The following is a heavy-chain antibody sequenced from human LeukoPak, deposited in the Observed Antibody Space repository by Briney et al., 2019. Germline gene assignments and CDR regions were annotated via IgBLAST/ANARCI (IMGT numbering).Heavy chain of an antibody. V-gene: IGHV3-30*18. CDR3: AKGSSSWYTGTVDAFDI. CDR2: ISYDGSNN. Sequence: PGGALTLSCAASGFTLNSYVMHWVRPAARQGPEWVAVISYDGSNNYFPDSVQGRFTISRDNSKNTLYLQMNSLRAEDTAVYYCAKGSSSWYTGTVDAFDIWGKGTMVTVSS. J-gene: IGHJ3*02. CDR1: GFTLNSYV. D-gene: IGHD6-13*01.